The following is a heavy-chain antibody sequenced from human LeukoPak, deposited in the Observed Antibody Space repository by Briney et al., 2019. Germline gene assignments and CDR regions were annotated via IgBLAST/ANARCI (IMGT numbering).Heavy chain of an antibody. V-gene: IGHV3-30*18. D-gene: IGHD6-13*01. CDR3: AKSEQQLVLDWFDP. Sequence: GRSLRLSCAASGFTFSSYGMHWVRQASGKGLEWVAVISYDGSNKYYADSVKGRFTISRDNSKNTLYLQMNSLRAEDTAVYYCAKSEQQLVLDWFDPWGQGTLVTVSS. CDR1: GFTFSSYG. J-gene: IGHJ5*02. CDR2: ISYDGSNK.